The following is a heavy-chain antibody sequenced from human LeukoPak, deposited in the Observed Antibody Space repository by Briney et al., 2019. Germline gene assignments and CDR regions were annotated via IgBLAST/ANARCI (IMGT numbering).Heavy chain of an antibody. Sequence: GGSLRLSCAASGFTFSSYEMHWVRQAPGKGLEWVSSISSSSSYIYYADSVKGRFTISRDNAKNSLYLQMNSLRAEDTAVYYCARVGVVPAAIPVDGFDPWGQGTLVTVSS. D-gene: IGHD2-2*02. CDR1: GFTFSSYE. V-gene: IGHV3-21*01. CDR2: ISSSSSYI. CDR3: ARVGVVPAAIPVDGFDP. J-gene: IGHJ5*02.